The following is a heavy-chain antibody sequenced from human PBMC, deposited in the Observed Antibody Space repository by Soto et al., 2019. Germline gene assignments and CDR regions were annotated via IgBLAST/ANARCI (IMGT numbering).Heavy chain of an antibody. CDR2: ISVYNDNT. CDR3: ARGSQNYDF. Sequence: QVQLVQSGAEMKKPGASVKVSCTASGYTFTGYGITWVRQAPGQGLEWVGWISVYNDNTKYGKKVQDRVTMTTDTSTSTAYMELRSLRSDDTAVYYCARGSQNYDFWGQGTLVTVSS. D-gene: IGHD3-3*01. J-gene: IGHJ4*02. V-gene: IGHV1-18*04. CDR1: GYTFTGYG.